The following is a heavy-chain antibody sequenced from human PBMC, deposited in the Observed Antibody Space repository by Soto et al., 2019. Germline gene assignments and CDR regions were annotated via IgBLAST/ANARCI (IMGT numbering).Heavy chain of an antibody. Sequence: GGSLRLSCAASGFTFSSYAMHWVRQAPWKGLEYVSAISSNGGSTYYANSVKGRFTISRDNSKNTLYLQMGSLRAEDMAVYYCAREGYCSSTSCYSFDYWGQGTLVTVSS. CDR2: ISSNGGST. V-gene: IGHV3-64*01. J-gene: IGHJ4*02. CDR1: GFTFSSYA. CDR3: AREGYCSSTSCYSFDY. D-gene: IGHD2-2*01.